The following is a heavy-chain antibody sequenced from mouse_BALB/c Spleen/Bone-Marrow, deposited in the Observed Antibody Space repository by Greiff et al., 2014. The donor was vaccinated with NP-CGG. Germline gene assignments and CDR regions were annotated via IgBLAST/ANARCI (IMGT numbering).Heavy chain of an antibody. CDR2: ISSGSSTI. CDR3: ARGGNWEDFDY. V-gene: IGHV5-17*02. Sequence: DVMLVESGGGLVQPGGSRKLSCAASGFTFSSFGMHWVRQAPERGLEWVAYISSGSSTIFYADIVKGRFTISRDNPKNTLFLQMTSLRSEDTAMYYCARGGNWEDFDYWGQGTTLTVSS. CDR1: GFTFSSFG. D-gene: IGHD4-1*01. J-gene: IGHJ2*01.